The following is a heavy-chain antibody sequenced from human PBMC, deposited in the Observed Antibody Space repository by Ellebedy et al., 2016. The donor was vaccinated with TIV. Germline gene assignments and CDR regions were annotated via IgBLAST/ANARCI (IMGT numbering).Heavy chain of an antibody. D-gene: IGHD3-22*01. V-gene: IGHV4-34*01. J-gene: IGHJ4*02. CDR3: ARGTYYYDSRVHDH. Sequence: MPGGSLRLSCAVYGGAFSNYYWTWIRQPPGKGLEWIGEITHHGSTNYNPSLKSRVTMSVDTSKNQVSLRLSSVTAADTALYYCARGTYYYDSRVHDHWGQGTLVSVSS. CDR2: ITHHGST. CDR1: GGAFSNYY.